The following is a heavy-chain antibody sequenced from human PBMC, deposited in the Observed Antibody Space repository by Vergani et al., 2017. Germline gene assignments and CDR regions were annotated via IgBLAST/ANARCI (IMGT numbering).Heavy chain of an antibody. CDR3: ARGFLVEMDSRSYYYYYMDV. D-gene: IGHD6-13*01. V-gene: IGHV1-69*01. CDR2: IIPIFGTA. J-gene: IGHJ6*03. CDR1: GGTFSSYA. Sequence: QVQLVQSGAEVKKPGSSVKVSCKASGGTFSSYAISWVRQAPGQGLEWMGGIIPIFGTANYAQKFQGRVTIPADESTSTAYMGLSSLRSEDTAVYYCARGFLVEMDSRSYYYYYMDVWGKGSTVTVSS.